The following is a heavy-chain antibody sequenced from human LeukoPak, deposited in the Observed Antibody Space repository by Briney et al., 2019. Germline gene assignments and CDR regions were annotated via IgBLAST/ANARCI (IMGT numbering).Heavy chain of an antibody. D-gene: IGHD3-10*01. V-gene: IGHV4-34*01. CDR2: IKDSGST. CDR3: VRGFSGVVGDN. CDR1: SGSFSGYY. J-gene: IGHJ4*02. Sequence: SETLSLTCTVSSGSFSGYYWSWIRLPPGKGLEWIGEIKDSGSTNYNPSLKSRVTISVDTSKIQLCLKLSSATAADTAVYYCVRGFSGVVGDNWGARTLVTVSS.